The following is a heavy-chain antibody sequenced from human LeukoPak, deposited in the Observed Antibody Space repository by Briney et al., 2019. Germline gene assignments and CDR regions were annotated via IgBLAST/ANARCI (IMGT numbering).Heavy chain of an antibody. CDR1: GGSFSGYY. CDR2: INHSGST. V-gene: IGHV4-34*01. Sequence: KSSETLSLTCAVYGGSFSGYYWSWIRQPPGKGLEWIGEINHSGSTNYNPSLKSRVTISVDTSKNQFSLKLSSVTAADTAVYYCARDMDRSVGATPRFDYWGQGTLVTVSS. CDR3: ARDMDRSVGATPRFDY. D-gene: IGHD1-26*01. J-gene: IGHJ4*02.